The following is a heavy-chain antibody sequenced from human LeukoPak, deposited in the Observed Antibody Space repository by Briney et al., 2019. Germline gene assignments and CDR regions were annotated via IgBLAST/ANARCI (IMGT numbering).Heavy chain of an antibody. Sequence: PSETLSLTCAVYGGSFSGYYWSWIRQPPGKGLEWIGEINHSGSTNYNPSLKSRVTISVDTSKNQFSLKLSSVTAADTAVYYCARLTPGVTIFGRWGQGTLVTVS. CDR1: GGSFSGYY. CDR2: INHSGST. J-gene: IGHJ4*02. D-gene: IGHD3-3*01. V-gene: IGHV4-34*01. CDR3: ARLTPGVTIFGR.